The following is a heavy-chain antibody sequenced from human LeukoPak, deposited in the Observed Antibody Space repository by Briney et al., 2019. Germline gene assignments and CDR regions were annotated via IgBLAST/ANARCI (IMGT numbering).Heavy chain of an antibody. CDR3: ARRLGSSSWEWFDP. CDR2: IYPGDSDT. J-gene: IGHJ5*02. Sequence: GESLKISCKGSGYTFTSYWIGWARQMPGKGLEWMGIIYPGDSDTRYSPSFQGQVTISADKSISTAYLQWSSLKASDTATYYCARRLGSSSWEWFDPWGQGTLVTVSS. D-gene: IGHD6-13*01. V-gene: IGHV5-51*01. CDR1: GYTFTSYW.